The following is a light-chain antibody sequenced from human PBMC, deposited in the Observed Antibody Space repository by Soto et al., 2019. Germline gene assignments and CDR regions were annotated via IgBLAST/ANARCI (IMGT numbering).Light chain of an antibody. J-gene: IGKJ1*01. CDR1: QSVSNY. Sequence: EIVLTQSPATLSLSPGERATLSCRASQSVSNYLAWYQQRPGQAPRLLIYDTSSRATGIPARFRGSGSGTDFTLTISSLEPKDFAVYYCQHHNNWFSWTFGQGTKVEIK. V-gene: IGKV3-11*01. CDR2: DTS. CDR3: QHHNNWFSWT.